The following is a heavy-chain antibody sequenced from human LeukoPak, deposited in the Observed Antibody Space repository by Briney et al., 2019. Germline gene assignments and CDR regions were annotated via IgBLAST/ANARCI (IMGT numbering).Heavy chain of an antibody. V-gene: IGHV4-34*01. J-gene: IGHJ4*02. CDR3: ARVLGLAAAHGIDY. D-gene: IGHD6-13*01. Sequence: SETLSLTCAVYGGSFSGYYWSWIRQPPGKGLEWIGEINHSGSTNYNPSLKSRVTISVDTSKNQFSLKLSSVTAADTAVYYCARVLGLAAAHGIDYWGQGTLVTVTS. CDR2: INHSGST. CDR1: GGSFSGYY.